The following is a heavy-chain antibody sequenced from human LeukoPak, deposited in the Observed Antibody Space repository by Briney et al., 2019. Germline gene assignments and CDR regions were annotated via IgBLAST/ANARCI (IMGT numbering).Heavy chain of an antibody. CDR3: AKEQFAEYYYGSGSYPGFNWFDP. D-gene: IGHD3-10*01. Sequence: GSLRLSCAASGFTFSSHDMHWVRQAPGNGLEWVAIISYDGGKKDYADSVKGRFTISRDNSKNTLYLQMNSLRAEDTAVYYCAKEQFAEYYYGSGSYPGFNWFDPWGQGTLVTVSS. V-gene: IGHV3-30*18. CDR1: GFTFSSHD. CDR2: ISYDGGKK. J-gene: IGHJ5*02.